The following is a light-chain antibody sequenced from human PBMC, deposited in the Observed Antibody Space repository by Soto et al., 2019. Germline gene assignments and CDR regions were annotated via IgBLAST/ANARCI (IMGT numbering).Light chain of an antibody. CDR2: EVT. V-gene: IGLV2-23*02. CDR1: TSDVGTFDL. J-gene: IGLJ1*01. CDR3: CSYASTSTYV. Sequence: QSALTQPGSVSGSPGQSITISCTGTTSDVGTFDLVSWYQQHPGKAPKLMIYEVTKRPSGVSDRFSGSKSGNTASLTISGLQAEDEADYYCCSYASTSTYVFGIGTKVTVL.